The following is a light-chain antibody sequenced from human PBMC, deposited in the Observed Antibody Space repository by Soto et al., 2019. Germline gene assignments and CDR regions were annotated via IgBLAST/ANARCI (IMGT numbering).Light chain of an antibody. J-gene: IGKJ1*01. CDR1: QSVLYSSNNKNY. Sequence: IVLTQSPDSLAVSQGERATINCKSSQSVLYSSNNKNYLAWYLQKPGQSPQLLIYLGSNRASGVPDRFSGSGSGTDFTLKISRVEAEDVGVYYCMQPLQSWTFGQGTKVDIK. CDR3: MQPLQSWT. V-gene: IGKV2-28*01. CDR2: LGS.